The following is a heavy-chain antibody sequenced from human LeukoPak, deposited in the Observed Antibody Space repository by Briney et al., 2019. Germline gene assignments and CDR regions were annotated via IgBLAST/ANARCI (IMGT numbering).Heavy chain of an antibody. CDR2: IYPGDSDT. CDR3: ARHDVWGSWREAFDI. J-gene: IGHJ3*02. D-gene: IGHD3-16*01. V-gene: IGHV5-51*01. Sequence: GESLKISCKGSGYSFTSYWIGWVRQMPGKGLEWMGIIYPGDSDTRYSPSFQGQVTISADKSISTAYLQWSSLKASDTAMYYCARHDVWGSWREAFDIWGQGTMVTVSS. CDR1: GYSFTSYW.